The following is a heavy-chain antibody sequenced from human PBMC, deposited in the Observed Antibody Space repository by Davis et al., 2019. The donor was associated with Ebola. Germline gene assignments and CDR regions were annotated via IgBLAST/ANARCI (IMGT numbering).Heavy chain of an antibody. D-gene: IGHD2-2*01. CDR1: GFTFSSYG. Sequence: GESLKISCEASGFTFSSYGMHWVRQAPGKGPEWLAVISYDGSNKYYADSVKGRFTISRDNSKNTLYLQMNSLRAEDTAVYYCAKAGSSTSLRFHGMDVWGQGTTVTVSS. V-gene: IGHV3-30*18. J-gene: IGHJ6*02. CDR2: ISYDGSNK. CDR3: AKAGSSTSLRFHGMDV.